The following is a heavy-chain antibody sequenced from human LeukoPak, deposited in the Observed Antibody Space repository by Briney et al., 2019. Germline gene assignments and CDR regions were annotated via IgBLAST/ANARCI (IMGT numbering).Heavy chain of an antibody. CDR2: IIPIFGTA. Sequence: SVKVSCKASGGTSSSYAISWVRQAPGQGLEWMGGIIPIFGTASYAQKFQGRVTITTDESTSTAYMELSSLRSEDTAVYYCARGPAEYYFDYWGQGTLVTVSS. D-gene: IGHD2-2*01. J-gene: IGHJ4*02. CDR3: ARGPAEYYFDY. V-gene: IGHV1-69*05. CDR1: GGTSSSYA.